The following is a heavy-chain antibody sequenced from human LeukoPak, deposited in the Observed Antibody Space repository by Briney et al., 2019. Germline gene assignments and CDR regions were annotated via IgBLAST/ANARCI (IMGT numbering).Heavy chain of an antibody. Sequence: SETLSLTCAVYGGSFSGYYWSWIRQPPGKGLEWIGEINHSGSTNYSPSLKSRVTISVDTSKNQFSLKLSSVTAADTAVYYCARGRRWLQFGATFDYWGQGTLVTVSS. CDR1: GGSFSGYY. J-gene: IGHJ4*02. D-gene: IGHD5-24*01. CDR3: ARGRRWLQFGATFDY. CDR2: INHSGST. V-gene: IGHV4-34*01.